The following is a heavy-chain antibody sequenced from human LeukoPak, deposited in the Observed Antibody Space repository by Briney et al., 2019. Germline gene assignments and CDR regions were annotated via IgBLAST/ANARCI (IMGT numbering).Heavy chain of an antibody. V-gene: IGHV3-48*01. CDR2: ISSSSSTI. D-gene: IGHD3-16*01. CDR1: GFTFSIYS. CDR3: ARDGEVWGFDY. J-gene: IGHJ4*02. Sequence: GGSLRLSRAASGFTFSIYSMNWVRQAPGKWLGRVSYISSSSSTIYYADSVKSRFTISRDNAKNSLYLQIKSLSAEDTAVYYSARDGEVWGFDYWGRGPLVPVSS.